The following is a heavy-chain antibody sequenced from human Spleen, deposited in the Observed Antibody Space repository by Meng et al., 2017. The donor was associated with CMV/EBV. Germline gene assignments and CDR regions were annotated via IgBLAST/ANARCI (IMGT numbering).Heavy chain of an antibody. CDR2: ISYDGSNK. V-gene: IGHV3-30*04. J-gene: IGHJ4*02. CDR1: GFTFSSYA. Sequence: GGSLRLSCAASGFTFSSYAMHWVRQAPGKGLEWVAVISYDGSNKYYVDSVKGRFTISRDNSKNTLYLQMDSLRAEDTAVYYCAKEWAPHEHFDYWGQGTLVTVSS. CDR3: AKEWAPHEHFDY.